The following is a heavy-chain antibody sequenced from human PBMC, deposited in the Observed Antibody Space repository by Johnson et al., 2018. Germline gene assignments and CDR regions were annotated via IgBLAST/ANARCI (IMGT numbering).Heavy chain of an antibody. D-gene: IGHD3/OR15-3a*01. CDR1: GVTFSNYG. V-gene: IGHV3-23*04. Sequence: EVQLVESGGGLVEPWGSLRLSCVASGVTFSNYGMAWVRQAPGKGLEWISVISASAGSTYYYAKSVQGRFSISRDNSKNTLFLLMSSRGAEDTAVYYCAKDRSSVTMIFATGACDIWGQGTMVTVSS. CDR2: ISASAGST. CDR3: AKDRSSVTMIFATGACDI. J-gene: IGHJ3*02.